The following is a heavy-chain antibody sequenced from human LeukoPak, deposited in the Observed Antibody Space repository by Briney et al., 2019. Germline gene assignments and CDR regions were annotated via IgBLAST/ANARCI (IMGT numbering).Heavy chain of an antibody. Sequence: GGSLRLSCAASGFTFSNAWMSWVRQAPGKGLEWVGRTRNKANSYTTEYAASVKGRFTISRDDSKNSLYLQMNSLKTEDTAVYYCARGAAGRFDYWGQGTLVTVSS. J-gene: IGHJ4*02. CDR3: ARGAAGRFDY. D-gene: IGHD3-10*01. CDR1: GFTFSNAW. CDR2: TRNKANSYTT. V-gene: IGHV3-72*01.